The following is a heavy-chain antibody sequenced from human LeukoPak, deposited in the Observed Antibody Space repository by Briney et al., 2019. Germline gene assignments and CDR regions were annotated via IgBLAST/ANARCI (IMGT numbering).Heavy chain of an antibody. J-gene: IGHJ5*02. V-gene: IGHV4-4*07. CDR1: GGSISSYY. D-gene: IGHD1-1*01. CDR2: VYTSGST. Sequence: SETLSLTCTVSGGSISSYYWSWIRQPAGKGLEWIGRVYTSGSTNYNPSLKSRVTMSVDTSKNQFSLKLSSVTAADTAVYYCARVPGYNLGNWFDPWGQGTLVTVSS. CDR3: ARVPGYNLGNWFDP.